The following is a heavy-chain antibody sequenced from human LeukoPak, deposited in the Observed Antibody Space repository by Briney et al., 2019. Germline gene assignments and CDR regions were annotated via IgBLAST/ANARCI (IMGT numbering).Heavy chain of an antibody. Sequence: NPSETLSLTCTVSGDSISGYYWTWLRQPAGKGLEWIGRIYTSGSTNYNPSLKSRVTMSVDTSKNQFSLEMSSLTAADTAMYYCARARGGSGSYGHFDSWGQGTLVTVSS. D-gene: IGHD1-26*01. CDR2: IYTSGST. V-gene: IGHV4-4*07. J-gene: IGHJ4*02. CDR1: GDSISGYY. CDR3: ARARGGSGSYGHFDS.